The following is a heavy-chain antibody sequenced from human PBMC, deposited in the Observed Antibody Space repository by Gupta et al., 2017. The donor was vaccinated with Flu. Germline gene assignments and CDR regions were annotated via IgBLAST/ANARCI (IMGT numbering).Heavy chain of an antibody. J-gene: IGHJ5*02. CDR2: IFGTA. D-gene: IGHD6-6*01. Sequence: IFGTANYAQKFQGRVTITADESTGTAYMELSSLRSEDTAVYYCARHVEYSSSSRITIVRGYWFDPWGQGTLVTVSS. CDR3: ARHVEYSSSSRITIVRGYWFDP. V-gene: IGHV1-69*01.